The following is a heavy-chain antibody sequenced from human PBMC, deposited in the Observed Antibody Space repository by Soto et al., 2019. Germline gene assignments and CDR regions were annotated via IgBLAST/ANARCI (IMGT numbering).Heavy chain of an antibody. V-gene: IGHV1-24*01. CDR2: FDPEDGET. D-gene: IGHD3-22*01. CDR1: GYTLTELS. CDR3: ATDLRNYYDSSGYSYLVY. Sequence: ASVKVSCKVSGYTLTELSMHWVRQAPGKGXEWMGGFDPEDGETIYAQKFQGRVTMTEDTSTDTAYMELSSLRSEDTAVYYCATDLRNYYDSSGYSYLVYWGQGTLVTVSS. J-gene: IGHJ4*02.